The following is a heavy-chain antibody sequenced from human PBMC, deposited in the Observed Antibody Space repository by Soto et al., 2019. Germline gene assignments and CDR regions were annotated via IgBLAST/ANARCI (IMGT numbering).Heavy chain of an antibody. J-gene: IGHJ3*02. CDR3: AKDLYSNYGDAFDI. V-gene: IGHV3-9*01. Sequence: GGSLRLSCAASGFTFDDYAMHWVRQAPGKGLEWVSGISWNSDNIVYADSVKGRFTISRDNAKNSLYLQMNSLRAEETALYYCAKDLYSNYGDAFDIWGQGTMVTVSS. D-gene: IGHD4-4*01. CDR1: GFTFDDYA. CDR2: ISWNSDNI.